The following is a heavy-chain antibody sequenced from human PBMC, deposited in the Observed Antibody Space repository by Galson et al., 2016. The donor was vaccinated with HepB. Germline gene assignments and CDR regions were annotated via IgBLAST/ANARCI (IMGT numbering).Heavy chain of an antibody. CDR3: AKDARLRAVTTSGY. CDR1: GFTFDDYT. Sequence: SLRLSCAASGFTFDDYTMHWVRRPPGKGLEWVSLVSWDGDTAFYADSVKGRFTISRDNRLNSLYLQMNSLRAEDTALYYCAKDARLRAVTTSGYWGQGTLVTVSS. D-gene: IGHD4-17*01. CDR2: VSWDGDTA. J-gene: IGHJ4*02. V-gene: IGHV3-43*01.